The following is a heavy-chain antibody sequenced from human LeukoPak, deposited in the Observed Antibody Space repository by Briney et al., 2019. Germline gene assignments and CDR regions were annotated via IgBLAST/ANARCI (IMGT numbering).Heavy chain of an antibody. J-gene: IGHJ3*02. CDR1: GFTFSSYS. D-gene: IGHD7-27*01. CDR2: ISSSSSTI. V-gene: IGHV3-48*04. Sequence: GGSLRLSCAASGFTFSSYSMNWVRQAPGKGLEWDSYISSSSSTIYYADSVKGRFTISRDNAKNSLYLQMNSLRAEDTAVYYCARAPGESDAFDIWGQGTMVTVSS. CDR3: ARAPGESDAFDI.